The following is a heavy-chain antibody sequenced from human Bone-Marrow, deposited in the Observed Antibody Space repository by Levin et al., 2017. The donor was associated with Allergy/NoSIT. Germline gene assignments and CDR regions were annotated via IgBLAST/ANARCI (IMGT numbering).Heavy chain of an antibody. CDR1: DGSFGHYY. J-gene: IGHJ4*02. V-gene: IGHV4-34*01. Sequence: SETLSLTCDVEDGSFGHYYWTWIRQPPGMGLEWIGEINPAGSTNYKSSLKSRVSISIDTSKKQISLRLSSVTTADTGVYYCARGPAVSGSFDYWGPGTVVNVSS. CDR2: INPAGST. CDR3: ARGPAVSGSFDY. D-gene: IGHD6-19*01.